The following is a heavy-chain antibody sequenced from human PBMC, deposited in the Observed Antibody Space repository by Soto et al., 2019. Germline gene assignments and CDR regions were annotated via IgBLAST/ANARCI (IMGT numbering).Heavy chain of an antibody. CDR2: INHTGGT. D-gene: IGHD3-3*01. CDR1: GGSVNGYY. CDR3: ATRITVFGLLIPPFDP. Sequence: KTSETLSLTCAVYGGSVNGYYWNWIRQPPGKGLEWIGEINHTGGTHYNPSLKSRVTMSVDTSKNQFSLRLSSVNAADTAIYYCATRITVFGLLIPPFDPWGQGTQVTVSS. J-gene: IGHJ5*02. V-gene: IGHV4-34*01.